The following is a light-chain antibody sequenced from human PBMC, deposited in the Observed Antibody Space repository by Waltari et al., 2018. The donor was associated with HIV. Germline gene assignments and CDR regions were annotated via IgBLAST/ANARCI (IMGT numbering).Light chain of an antibody. CDR3: QHYGGSAIYT. J-gene: IGKJ2*01. CDR2: GAS. CDR1: QSVSSIY. V-gene: IGKV3-20*01. Sequence: EIVLTQSPGTLSLSPGERATLSCRASQSVSSIYLAWYLQKPGQAPRLLICGASNRATGVPDRFSGSGSGTDFTLIISRLEPEDFAVYYCQHYGGSAIYTFGQGTKLEIK.